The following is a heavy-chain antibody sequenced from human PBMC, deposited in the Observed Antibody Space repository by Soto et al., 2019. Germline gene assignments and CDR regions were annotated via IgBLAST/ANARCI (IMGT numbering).Heavy chain of an antibody. Sequence: QVQLVQSGAEVKKPGASVKVSCKASGYTFTNYDISWVRQAPGQGLEWMGWISAHNGNTNYAQKLQGRVTMTTDTSTSTSYMELRSLRSCDTAVYYCARGIVGATAYDYWGQGTLVTVSS. CDR3: ARGIVGATAYDY. CDR2: ISAHNGNT. J-gene: IGHJ4*02. V-gene: IGHV1-18*01. CDR1: GYTFTNYD. D-gene: IGHD1-26*01.